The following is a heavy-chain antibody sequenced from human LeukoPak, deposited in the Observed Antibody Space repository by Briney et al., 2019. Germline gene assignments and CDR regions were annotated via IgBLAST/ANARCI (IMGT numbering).Heavy chain of an antibody. J-gene: IGHJ4*02. CDR3: AKDIPEDRYVFDY. Sequence: GGSLRLSCAASGFTFSSYSMNWVRQAPGKGLEWVAVISGSDGRTNYADSVKGRFTISRDNSKNSLYLQMNSLRTEDTALYYCAKDIPEDRYVFDYWGQGTLVTVSS. V-gene: IGHV3-43*02. CDR2: ISGSDGRT. D-gene: IGHD2-15*01. CDR1: GFTFSSYS.